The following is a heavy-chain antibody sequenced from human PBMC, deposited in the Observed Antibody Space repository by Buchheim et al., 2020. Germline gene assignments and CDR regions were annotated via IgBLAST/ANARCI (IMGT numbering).Heavy chain of an antibody. J-gene: IGHJ4*02. Sequence: QVQLQESGPGLVKPSQTLSLTCTVSGGSISSGSYYWSWIRQPAGKGLEWIGRIYTSGSTNYNPSLKSPVTISVDTSKNQFSLKLSSVTAADTAVYYCARISVVAAPYFDYWGQGTL. CDR2: IYTSGST. CDR3: ARISVVAAPYFDY. D-gene: IGHD2-15*01. V-gene: IGHV4-61*02. CDR1: GGSISSGSYY.